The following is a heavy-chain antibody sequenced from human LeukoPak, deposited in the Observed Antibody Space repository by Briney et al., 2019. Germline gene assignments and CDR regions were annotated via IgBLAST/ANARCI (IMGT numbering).Heavy chain of an antibody. CDR2: MNPNSGNT. CDR1: GYTFTSYD. J-gene: IGHJ4*02. CDR3: ARAVRWLRFFDY. Sequence: ASVKVSCKASGYTFTSYDINWVRQATGQGLEGMGWMNPNSGNTGYAQKFQRRVTMTRNTSISTAYMELSSLRSEDTAVYYCARAVRWLRFFDYWGQGTLVTVSS. V-gene: IGHV1-8*01. D-gene: IGHD5-12*01.